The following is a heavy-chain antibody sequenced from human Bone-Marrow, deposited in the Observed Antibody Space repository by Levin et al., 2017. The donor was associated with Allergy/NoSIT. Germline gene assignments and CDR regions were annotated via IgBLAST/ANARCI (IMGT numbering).Heavy chain of an antibody. CDR2: FSASGTKT. CDR3: AMPIGSGSYVPHYYYGMDV. J-gene: IGHJ6*02. Sequence: PGGSLRLSCAVSGFTFTAYSYAISWVRQAPGKGLEWVSAFSASGTKTYYADTVKGRFTISRDTSSNTLYLQMNSLRADDTAVYYCAMPIGSGSYVPHYYYGMDVWGQGTTVTVS. CDR1: GFTFTAYSYA. V-gene: IGHV3-23*01. D-gene: IGHD3-10*01.